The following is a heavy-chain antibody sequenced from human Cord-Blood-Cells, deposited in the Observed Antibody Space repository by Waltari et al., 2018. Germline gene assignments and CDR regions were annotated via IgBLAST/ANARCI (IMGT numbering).Heavy chain of an antibody. V-gene: IGHV4-34*01. CDR3: ARGVAVAGIFDY. CDR1: GGSFSGYY. J-gene: IGHJ4*02. Sequence: QVQLQQWGAGLLKPSETLSLTCAVYGGSFSGYYWSWIRQPPGKGLEWIGEINHSGSTNYNPPLKSRVTISVDTSKNQFSLKLSSVTAADTAVYYCARGVAVAGIFDYWGQGTLVTVSS. CDR2: INHSGST. D-gene: IGHD6-19*01.